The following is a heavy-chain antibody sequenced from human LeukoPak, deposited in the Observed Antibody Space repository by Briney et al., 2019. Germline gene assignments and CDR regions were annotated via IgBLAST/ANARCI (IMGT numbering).Heavy chain of an antibody. Sequence: GGSLRLSCAASGFTFSSYDMHWVRQATGKGLEWVSAIGTAGDTYYPGSVKGRFTISRENDKNSLSPQMNSLRAGDTAVYYCARGKIQFDIWGQGTMVTVSS. J-gene: IGHJ3*02. CDR1: GFTFSSYD. CDR3: ARGKIQFDI. V-gene: IGHV3-13*04. CDR2: IGTAGDT.